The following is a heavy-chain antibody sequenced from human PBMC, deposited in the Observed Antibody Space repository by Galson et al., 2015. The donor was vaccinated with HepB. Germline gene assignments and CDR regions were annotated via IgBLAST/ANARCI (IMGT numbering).Heavy chain of an antibody. D-gene: IGHD3-10*01. CDR1: GFTFSTYA. CDR2: INGSGGST. V-gene: IGHV3-23*01. CDR3: AKDAFGEMNSFDY. Sequence: SLRLSCAASGFTFSTYAMTWVRQAPGKGLEWVSAINGSGGSTYYADSVKGRFTISRDNSKNTLYLQMNSLRDEDTAVYYCAKDAFGEMNSFDYWGQGTLVTVSS. J-gene: IGHJ4*02.